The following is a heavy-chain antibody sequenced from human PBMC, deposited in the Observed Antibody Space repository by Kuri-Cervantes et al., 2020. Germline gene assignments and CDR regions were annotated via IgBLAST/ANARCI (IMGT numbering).Heavy chain of an antibody. CDR1: GYTFTSYA. CDR2: INAGNGNT. CDR3: ARFYSSGWYTDY. D-gene: IGHD6-19*01. J-gene: IGHJ4*02. V-gene: IGHV1-3*01. Sequence: ASVKVSCKASGYTFTSYAMHWVRQAPGQRLEWIGWINAGNGNTKYSQKFQGRVTITRDTSASTVYMELSSLRSEDTAVFYCARFYSSGWYTDYWGQGTLVTVSS.